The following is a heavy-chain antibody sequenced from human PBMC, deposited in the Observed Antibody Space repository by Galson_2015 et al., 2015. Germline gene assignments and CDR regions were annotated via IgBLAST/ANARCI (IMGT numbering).Heavy chain of an antibody. CDR3: ARATYCSTTTCSSFDY. D-gene: IGHD2-2*01. Sequence: SVKVSCKASGYTFISYDVTWVRQAPGQELEWMGWISAYNGNTNYAQKLQGRVTMTTDTSTSTAYMELRSLRSDDTAVYYCARATYCSTTTCSSFDYWGQGTLVTVSS. V-gene: IGHV1-18*01. J-gene: IGHJ4*02. CDR1: GYTFISYD. CDR2: ISAYNGNT.